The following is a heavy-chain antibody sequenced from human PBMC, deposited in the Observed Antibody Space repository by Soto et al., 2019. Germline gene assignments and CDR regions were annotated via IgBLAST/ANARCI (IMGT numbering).Heavy chain of an antibody. CDR2: IRSKANSYAT. V-gene: IGHV3-73*01. CDR1: VFTFSGSA. J-gene: IGHJ4*02. Sequence: GSLKLSGAAPVFTFSGSAMHWVRQASGKGLEWVGRIRSKANSYATAYAASVKGRFTISRDDSKNTAYLQMNSLKTEDTAVYYCTRRSAAQDYWGQGTLVTVSS. D-gene: IGHD6-13*01. CDR3: TRRSAAQDY.